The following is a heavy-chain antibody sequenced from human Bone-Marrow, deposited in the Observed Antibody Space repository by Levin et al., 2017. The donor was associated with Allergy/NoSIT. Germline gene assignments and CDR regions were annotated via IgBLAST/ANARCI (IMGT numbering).Heavy chain of an antibody. CDR2: IWYDGDNK. CDR1: GFTFKNYG. CDR3: ARMGGYHEGSSFDI. Sequence: LSLTCAASGFTFKNYGMHWVRQAPGKGLEWVAVIWYDGDNKNYAGSVKGRFTISRDNFKNTLYLQMNSLRAEDTAVYYCARMGGYHEGSSFDIWGQGTMVTVSS. J-gene: IGHJ3*02. V-gene: IGHV3-33*01. D-gene: IGHD3-16*01.